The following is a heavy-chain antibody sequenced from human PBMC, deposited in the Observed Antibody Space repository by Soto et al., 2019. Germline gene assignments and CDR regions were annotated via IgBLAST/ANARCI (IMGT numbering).Heavy chain of an antibody. D-gene: IGHD1-26*01. CDR1: GFTFNKYW. V-gene: IGHV3-74*01. Sequence: EVQLVESGGGLVQPGGSLRLSCAASGFTFNKYWMHWVRQAPGKGLVWVSSISSDGSDTIYAGSVRGRFAVSRDNAKNMPFLQISSPTADDTSIYCCVRGWIPDQHVGYLQFWGQGTLVTVSS. CDR3: VRGWIPDQHVGYLQF. CDR2: ISSDGSDT. J-gene: IGHJ4*02.